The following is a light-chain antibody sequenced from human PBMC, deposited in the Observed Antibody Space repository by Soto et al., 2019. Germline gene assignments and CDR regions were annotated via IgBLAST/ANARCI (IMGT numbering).Light chain of an antibody. CDR1: QSISSG. CDR3: QQYNSYSPYT. Sequence: DIQMTQSPSTLFASVGDRVTITCRASQSISSGLAWYQQKPGKAPKLLIYKASSLESGVPSRFSGSGSGTEFTLTISSLQPDDFATYYCQQYNSYSPYTFGQGTKLEIK. V-gene: IGKV1-5*03. J-gene: IGKJ2*01. CDR2: KAS.